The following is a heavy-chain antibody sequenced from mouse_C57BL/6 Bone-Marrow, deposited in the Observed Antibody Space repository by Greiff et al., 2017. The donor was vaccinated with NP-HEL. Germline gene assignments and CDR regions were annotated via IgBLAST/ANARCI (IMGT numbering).Heavy chain of an antibody. J-gene: IGHJ3*01. D-gene: IGHD1-1*01. CDR1: GYSIISGYY. CDR3: ARDGGYFGSPFAY. Sequence: ESGPGLVKPSQSLSLTCSVTGYSIISGYYWYWIRQFPGNKLEWMAYISYDGSNNYNPSLKNRISITRDTSKNQFFLKLTSVTTEDTATYYCARDGGYFGSPFAYWGQGTLVTVSA. V-gene: IGHV3-6*01. CDR2: ISYDGSN.